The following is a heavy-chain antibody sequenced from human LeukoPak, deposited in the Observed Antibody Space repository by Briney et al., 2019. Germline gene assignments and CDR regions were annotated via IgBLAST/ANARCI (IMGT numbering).Heavy chain of an antibody. CDR1: GGSFSGYY. V-gene: IGHV4-34*01. CDR3: ARVYSSGWYRVDY. D-gene: IGHD6-19*01. J-gene: IGHJ4*02. Sequence: SETLSLTCAVYGGSFSGYYWSWIRQPPGKGLGWIGEINHSGSTNYNPSLKSRVTISVDTSKNQFSLKLSSVTAADTAVYYCARVYSSGWYRVDYWGQGTLVTVSS. CDR2: INHSGST.